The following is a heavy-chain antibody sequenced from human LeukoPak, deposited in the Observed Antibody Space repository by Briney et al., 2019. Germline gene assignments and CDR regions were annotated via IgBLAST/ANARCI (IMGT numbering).Heavy chain of an antibody. Sequence: ASVKVSCKASGYTFTDYYVHWVRQAPGQGLEWMGWINPNSGGTNYAQKFQGTVTMTRDTSISTAYMELTRLRSDDTAIYYCAREGGCWVFLCGCYEGNGFGPWGQGILVTVSS. D-gene: IGHD3-3*01. CDR2: INPNSGGT. CDR1: GYTFTDYY. J-gene: IGHJ5*02. V-gene: IGHV1-2*02. CDR3: AREGGCWVFLCGCYEGNGFGP.